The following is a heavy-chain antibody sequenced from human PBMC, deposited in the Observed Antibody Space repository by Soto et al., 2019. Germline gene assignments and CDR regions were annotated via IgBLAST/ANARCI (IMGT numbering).Heavy chain of an antibody. J-gene: IGHJ3*02. V-gene: IGHV1-2*04. CDR2: INPNSGGT. Sequence: GASVKVSCKASGYTFTGYYMHWVRQAPGQGLEWMGWINPNSGGTNYAQKFQGWVTMTRDTSISTAYMELSRLRSDDTAVYYCARSRVDTAMVTSLADAFDIWGQGTMVTVS. D-gene: IGHD5-18*01. CDR1: GYTFTGYY. CDR3: ARSRVDTAMVTSLADAFDI.